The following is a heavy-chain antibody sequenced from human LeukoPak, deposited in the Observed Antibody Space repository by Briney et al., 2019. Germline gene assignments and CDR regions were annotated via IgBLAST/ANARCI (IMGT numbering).Heavy chain of an antibody. J-gene: IGHJ6*03. CDR1: DGSISSYY. V-gene: IGHV4-59*01. D-gene: IGHD5-24*01. CDR3: AREGRYRYGYNEYHSYMDI. CDR2: IYYSGST. Sequence: PSETLSLTCTVSDGSISSYYWSWIRQPPGKGLEWIGYIYYSGSTNYNPSLKSRVTISVDTSKNQFSLKLSSVTAAETAVYYCAREGRYRYGYNEYHSYMDIWGKGTTVTVSS.